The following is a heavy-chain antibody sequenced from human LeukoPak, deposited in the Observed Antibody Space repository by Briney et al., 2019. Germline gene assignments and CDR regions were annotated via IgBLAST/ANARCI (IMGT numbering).Heavy chain of an antibody. V-gene: IGHV3-7*01. CDR2: INRDGSEK. CDR3: AKGPYSSGWYYFDY. Sequence: GGSLRLSCAASAFTFSSYWMTWVRQAPGEGLEWVANINRDGSEKNHVDSVKGRFIISRDNAKNSLYLQMDSLRAEDTAVYYCAKGPYSSGWYYFDYWGQGTLVTVSS. J-gene: IGHJ4*02. D-gene: IGHD6-19*01. CDR1: AFTFSSYW.